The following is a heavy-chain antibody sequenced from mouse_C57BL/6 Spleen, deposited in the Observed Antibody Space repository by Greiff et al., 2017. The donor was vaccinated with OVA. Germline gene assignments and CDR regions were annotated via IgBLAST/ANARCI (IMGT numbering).Heavy chain of an antibody. Sequence: EVKVEESGGGLVQPGGSMKLSCVASGFTFSNYWMNWVRQSPEKGLEWVAQIRLKSDNYATHSAESVKGRFTISRDDHKSSVYLQMNNLRAADTGIYYCTGTIYYYGSSSYFDYWGKGTTLTVSS. CDR2: IRLKSDNYAT. CDR3: TGTIYYYGSSSYFDY. CDR1: GFTFSNYW. D-gene: IGHD1-1*01. J-gene: IGHJ2*01. V-gene: IGHV6-3*01.